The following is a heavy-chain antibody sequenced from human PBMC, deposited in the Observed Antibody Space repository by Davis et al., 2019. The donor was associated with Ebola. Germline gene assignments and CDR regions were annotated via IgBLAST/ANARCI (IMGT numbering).Heavy chain of an antibody. CDR3: ARDFITSDSTGYFFDH. CDR1: GFTFSTYS. D-gene: IGHD3-22*01. CDR2: ISGSSTYV. V-gene: IGHV3-21*01. Sequence: GGSLRLSCAASGFTFSTYSMNWVRRAPGKGLEWVSSISGSSTYVFYADSVRGRFTISRDNAENSVSLQMNSPRAEDTAVYYCARDFITSDSTGYFFDHWGQGTLVTVSS. J-gene: IGHJ4*02.